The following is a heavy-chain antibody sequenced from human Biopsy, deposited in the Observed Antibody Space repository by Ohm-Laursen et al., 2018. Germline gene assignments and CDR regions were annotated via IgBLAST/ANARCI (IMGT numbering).Heavy chain of an antibody. V-gene: IGHV1-24*01. D-gene: IGHD1-1*01. CDR1: GYTLTALS. CDR2: FAPENGKT. J-gene: IGHJ4*02. Sequence: ASVKVSCKVSGYTLTALSMHWVRQAPGRGLEWMGGFAPENGKTIYAQKFQGRITMTEDTSTDTAYMELSSLRSEDTAVYYCAADINVWNVNYWGQGTQVIVSS. CDR3: AADINVWNVNY.